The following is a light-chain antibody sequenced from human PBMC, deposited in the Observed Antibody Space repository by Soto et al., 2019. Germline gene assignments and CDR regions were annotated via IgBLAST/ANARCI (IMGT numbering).Light chain of an antibody. Sequence: EIVLTQSPGTLSLSPGERATLSCRASQTLSSAYLAWYQQKPGQAPRLLIYGASRRATGISDRFSGSGSGTDFSLTISRLEPEDFAVYYCQQYGGSPPFTFGRGTKVDIK. V-gene: IGKV3-20*01. CDR3: QQYGGSPPFT. CDR1: QTLSSAY. J-gene: IGKJ3*01. CDR2: GAS.